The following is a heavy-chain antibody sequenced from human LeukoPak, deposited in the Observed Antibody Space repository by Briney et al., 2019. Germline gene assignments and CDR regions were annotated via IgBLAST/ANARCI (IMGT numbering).Heavy chain of an antibody. CDR3: ARASYGSGSYYNVFDY. J-gene: IGHJ4*02. CDR2: IYHSGST. V-gene: IGHV4-30-2*01. D-gene: IGHD3-10*01. CDR1: GGSISSGGYS. Sequence: SETLSLTCAVSGGSISSGGYSWSWIRQPPGKGLEWIGYIYHSGSTYYNPSLKSRVTISVDRSKNQFSLKLSSVTAADTAVYYCARASYGSGSYYNVFDYWGQGTLVTVSS.